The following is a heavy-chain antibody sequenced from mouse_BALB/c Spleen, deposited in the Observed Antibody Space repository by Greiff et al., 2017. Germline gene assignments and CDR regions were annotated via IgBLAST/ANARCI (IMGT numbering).Heavy chain of an antibody. D-gene: IGHD2-4*01. J-gene: IGHJ4*01. CDR3: ARHVITTGYAMDY. CDR1: GFTFSSYT. V-gene: IGHV5-12-2*01. CDR2: ISNGGGST. Sequence: EVHLVESGGGLVQPGGSLKLSCAASGFTFSSYTMSWVRQTPEKRLEWVAYISNGGGSTYYPDTVKGRFTISRDNAKNTLYLQMSSLKSEDTAMYYYARHVITTGYAMDYWGQGTSVTVSS.